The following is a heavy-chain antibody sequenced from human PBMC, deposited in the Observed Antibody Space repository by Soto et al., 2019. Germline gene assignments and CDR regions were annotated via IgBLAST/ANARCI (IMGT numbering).Heavy chain of an antibody. CDR2: IYYSGST. Sequence: SETLSLTCTVSGGSISSGGYYWSWIRQHPGKGLEWIGYIYYSGSTYYNPSLKSRVTISVDTSKNQFSLKLSSVTAADTAVYYCARSGYYYDSSGYYPFDYWGQGTLVTVS. J-gene: IGHJ4*02. D-gene: IGHD3-22*01. CDR1: GGSISSGGYY. CDR3: ARSGYYYDSSGYYPFDY. V-gene: IGHV4-31*03.